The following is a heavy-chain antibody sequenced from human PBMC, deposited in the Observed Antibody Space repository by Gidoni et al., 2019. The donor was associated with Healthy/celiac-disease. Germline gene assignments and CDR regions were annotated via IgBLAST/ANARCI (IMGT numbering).Heavy chain of an antibody. CDR3: ATTHTIFGVVIDYYYYGMDV. V-gene: IGHV3-53*02. D-gene: IGHD3-3*01. J-gene: IGHJ6*02. CDR1: GFTVSTIH. CDR2: ISSGGST. Sequence: EVQLVETGGGWIQLGGSLRLSCAASGFTVSTIHMCWVRQAPGEGMGGVSVISSGGSTYYADSGKGRFTISRDNSKNTLYLQLNSLRAEDTAVYYCATTHTIFGVVIDYYYYGMDVWGQGTTVTVSS.